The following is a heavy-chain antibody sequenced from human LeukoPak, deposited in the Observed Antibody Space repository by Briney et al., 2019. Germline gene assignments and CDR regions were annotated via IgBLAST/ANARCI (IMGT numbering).Heavy chain of an antibody. Sequence: PGGSLRLSCAASGFTVSSNYMTWVRQAPGKGLEWVSVLYSGGSTYYADSVKGRFTISRDNSKNTLYLQMNSLRAEDTAVYYCTRGKGRHFDSWGQGTLVTVSS. CDR1: GFTVSSNY. D-gene: IGHD1-26*01. CDR2: LYSGGST. CDR3: TRGKGRHFDS. V-gene: IGHV3-66*02. J-gene: IGHJ4*02.